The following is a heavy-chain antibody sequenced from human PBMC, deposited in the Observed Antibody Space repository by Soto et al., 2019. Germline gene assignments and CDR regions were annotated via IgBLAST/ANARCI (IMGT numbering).Heavy chain of an antibody. Sequence: SETLSLTCTVSGGSINNYFWSWIRQSPVKGLEWIGYIYYTGSTTYNPSLKSRDTISVDTSKNQFSLNLTSVTAADTAVYYCARYSSGWPGNGMDVWGRGTTVTVSS. J-gene: IGHJ6*02. CDR1: GGSINNYF. D-gene: IGHD6-19*01. CDR2: IYYTGST. CDR3: ARYSSGWPGNGMDV. V-gene: IGHV4-59*03.